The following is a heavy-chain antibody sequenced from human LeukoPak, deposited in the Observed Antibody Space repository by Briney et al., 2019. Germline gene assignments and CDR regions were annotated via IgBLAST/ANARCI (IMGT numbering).Heavy chain of an antibody. Sequence: SETLSLTCTVSGGSINSYYWSWIRQPPGKGLERIGYIYYSGSTNYNPSLKSRVTISVDTSKNQFSLKLSSVTAADTAVYYCARVEGGSWTLFDYWGQGTLVTVSS. CDR2: IYYSGST. CDR3: ARVEGGSWTLFDY. V-gene: IGHV4-59*08. J-gene: IGHJ4*02. CDR1: GGSINSYY. D-gene: IGHD3-16*01.